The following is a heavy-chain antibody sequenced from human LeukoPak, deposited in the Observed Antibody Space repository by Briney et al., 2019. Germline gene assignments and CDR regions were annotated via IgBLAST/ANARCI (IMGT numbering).Heavy chain of an antibody. CDR2: IYYSGST. V-gene: IGHV4-59*08. J-gene: IGHJ4*02. Sequence: PSETLSLTCTVSGGSISSYYWSWIRQPPGKGLEWIGYIYYSGSTNYNPSLKSRVTISVDTSKNQFSLKLSSATAADTAVYYCARHGTGDFFDYWGQGTLVTVSS. D-gene: IGHD3/OR15-3a*01. CDR1: GGSISSYY. CDR3: ARHGTGDFFDY.